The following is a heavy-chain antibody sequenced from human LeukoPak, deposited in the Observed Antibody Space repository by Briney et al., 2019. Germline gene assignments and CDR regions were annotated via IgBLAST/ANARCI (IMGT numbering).Heavy chain of an antibody. J-gene: IGHJ6*03. CDR2: ISYDGNND. Sequence: GGSLRLSCAASEFTFINYAMNWVRQAPGKGLEWLALISYDGNNDYYADSVKCRFTISRDNAKSTLYLQVNSLRVEDTAVYYCARDRPPRGGYSSPYYFFYMDVWGKGTTVAVSS. V-gene: IGHV3-30-3*01. D-gene: IGHD5-24*01. CDR3: ARDRPPRGGYSSPYYFFYMDV. CDR1: EFTFINYA.